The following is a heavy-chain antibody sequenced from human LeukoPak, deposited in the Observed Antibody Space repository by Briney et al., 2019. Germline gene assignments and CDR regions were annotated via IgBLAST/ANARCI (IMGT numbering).Heavy chain of an antibody. D-gene: IGHD2/OR15-2a*01. CDR1: GGSVSSGSYY. CDR3: ARAKLSNWFDP. V-gene: IGHV4-61*01. Sequence: PSETLSLTCTVSGGSVSSGSYYWSWIRQPPGKGLEWIGYFSHTGSTNYNPSLKSRVTISVDTSKNQFSLKLSSVTAADTAVYYCARAKLSNWFDPWGQGTLVTVSS. J-gene: IGHJ5*02. CDR2: FSHTGST.